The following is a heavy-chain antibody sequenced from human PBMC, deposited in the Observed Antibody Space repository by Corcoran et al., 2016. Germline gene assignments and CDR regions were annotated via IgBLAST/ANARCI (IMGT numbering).Heavy chain of an antibody. D-gene: IGHD3-22*01. Sequence: QVQLVQSGAEVKKPGASVKVSCKASGYTFTSYYMHWVRQAPGQGLEWMGIINPSGGSTSYAQKFQGRVTMTRDTSTSTVYMELSSLRSEDTAVYYCARVSVPYDSSGYFGYWGQGTLVTVSS. J-gene: IGHJ4*02. CDR1: GYTFTSYY. CDR3: ARVSVPYDSSGYFGY. CDR2: INPSGGST. V-gene: IGHV1-46*01.